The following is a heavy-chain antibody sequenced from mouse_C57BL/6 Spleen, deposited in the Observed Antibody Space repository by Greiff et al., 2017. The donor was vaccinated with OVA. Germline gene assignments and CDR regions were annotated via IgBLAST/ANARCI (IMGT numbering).Heavy chain of an antibody. Sequence: EVKLVESGEGLVKPGGSLKLSCAASGFTFSSYAMSWVRQTPEKRLEWVAYISSGGDYIYYADTVKGRFTISRDNARNTLYLQMSSLKSEDTAMYYCTRGDSSGPYAMDYWGQGTSVTVSS. CDR1: GFTFSSYA. CDR3: TRGDSSGPYAMDY. V-gene: IGHV5-9-1*02. J-gene: IGHJ4*01. D-gene: IGHD3-2*02. CDR2: ISSGGDYI.